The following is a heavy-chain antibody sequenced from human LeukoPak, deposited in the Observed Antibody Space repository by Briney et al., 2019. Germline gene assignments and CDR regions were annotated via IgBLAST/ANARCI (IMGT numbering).Heavy chain of an antibody. CDR2: TKQDGSEK. CDR3: AREWQGGIAAAGTRIEGDY. V-gene: IGHV3-7*01. Sequence: GGSLRLSCAVSGFSVSGYWMTWVRQAPGKGLEWVANTKQDGSEKNYVDSAKGRFTISRDNAENSLFLQMNSLRVEDTAVYYCAREWQGGIAAAGTRIEGDYWGQGTLVAVSS. J-gene: IGHJ4*02. CDR1: GFSVSGYW. D-gene: IGHD6-13*01.